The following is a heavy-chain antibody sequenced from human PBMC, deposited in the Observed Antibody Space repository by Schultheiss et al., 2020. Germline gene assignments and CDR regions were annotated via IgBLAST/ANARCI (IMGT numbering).Heavy chain of an antibody. D-gene: IGHD2-8*02. CDR2: MNPNSGNT. J-gene: IGHJ5*02. V-gene: IGHV1-8*01. Sequence: ASVKVSCKATGYTFTKYCMHWVRQAPGQGLEWMGWMNPNSGNTGYAQKFQGRVTMTRNTSISTAYMELSSLRSEDTAVYYCAREGYCTGGDPPNWFDPWGQGTLVNVYS. CDR3: AREGYCTGGDPPNWFDP. CDR1: GYTFTKYC.